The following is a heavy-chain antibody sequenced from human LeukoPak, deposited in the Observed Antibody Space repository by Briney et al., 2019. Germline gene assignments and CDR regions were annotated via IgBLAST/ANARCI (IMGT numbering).Heavy chain of an antibody. CDR1: GFTFSSYA. CDR2: ISGSGGST. Sequence: GGSLRLSCAASGFTFSSYAMSWVRQARGKGLEWVSAISGSGGSTYYADSVKGRFTISRDNSKNTLYLQMNSLRAEDTAVYYCAKLTGYFDWLFRSGYFDYWGQGTLVTVSS. V-gene: IGHV3-23*01. J-gene: IGHJ4*02. D-gene: IGHD3-9*01. CDR3: AKLTGYFDWLFRSGYFDY.